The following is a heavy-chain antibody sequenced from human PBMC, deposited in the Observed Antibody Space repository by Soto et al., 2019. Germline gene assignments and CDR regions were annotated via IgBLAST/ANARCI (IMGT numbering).Heavy chain of an antibody. J-gene: IGHJ6*02. Sequence: QVQLQQWGAGLLKPSETLSLNCAVYGGSFSGYCWSWIRQPPGKGLEWIGEINDSGGTNYNPSLKSRVSISVDTSKNQFSLKLSSVTAADTAVYYCAGSGTIYYYGMDVWGQGTTVTVSS. CDR3: AGSGTIYYYGMDV. V-gene: IGHV4-34*01. D-gene: IGHD3-10*01. CDR1: GGSFSGYC. CDR2: INDSGGT.